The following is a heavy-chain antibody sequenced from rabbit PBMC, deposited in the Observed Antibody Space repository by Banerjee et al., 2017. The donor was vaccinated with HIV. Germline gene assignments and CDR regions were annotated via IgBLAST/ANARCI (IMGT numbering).Heavy chain of an antibody. CDR1: GFSFSSYW. D-gene: IGHD6-1*01. Sequence: QEQLEESGGDLVKPEGSLTLTCTASGFSFSSYWICWVRQAPGKGLEWIGDIDIVSSFGTYYASWAKGRFTVTRSTSLNTVTLQLNSLTAADTATYFCASSGGAFYGYAGNLWGQGTLVTVS. CDR2: IDIVSSFGT. CDR3: ASSGGAFYGYAGNL. J-gene: IGHJ4*01. V-gene: IGHV1S45*01.